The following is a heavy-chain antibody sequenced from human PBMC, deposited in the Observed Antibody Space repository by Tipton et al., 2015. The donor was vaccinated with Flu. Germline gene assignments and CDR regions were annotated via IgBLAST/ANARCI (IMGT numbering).Heavy chain of an antibody. J-gene: IGHJ4*02. Sequence: SLRLSCTASGFTFGDYAMSWVRQAPGKGLEWVGFIRSKAYGGTTEYAASVKGRSTISRDDSKSIAYLQMNSLKTEDTAVYYCTRDSSYSSGWYSYWGQGTLVTVSS. CDR3: TRDSSYSSGWYSY. CDR1: GFTFGDYA. D-gene: IGHD6-19*01. V-gene: IGHV3-49*04. CDR2: IRSKAYGGTT.